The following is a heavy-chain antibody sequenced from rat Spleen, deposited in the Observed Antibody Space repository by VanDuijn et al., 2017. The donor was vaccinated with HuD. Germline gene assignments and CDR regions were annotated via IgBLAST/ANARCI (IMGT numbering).Heavy chain of an antibody. V-gene: IGHV5-25*01. CDR2: ICPSGVCT. CDR1: GFTFNNYD. D-gene: IGHD1-10*01. J-gene: IGHJ3*01. Sequence: EVQLVGSGGGLVQPGRSLKLSCAASGFTFNNYDMAWVRQAPTKALEWVASICPSGVCTYYRDSVKGRFTFSRDNAKSTLYLQMDTLRSEDTASYYCARHGLYNNYGWFAYWGQGTLVTVSS. CDR3: ARHGLYNNYGWFAY.